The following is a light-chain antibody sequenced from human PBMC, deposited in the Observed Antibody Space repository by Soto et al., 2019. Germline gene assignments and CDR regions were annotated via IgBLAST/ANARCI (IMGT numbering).Light chain of an antibody. CDR2: GAS. CDR3: HQYDSSRT. V-gene: IGKV3-20*01. Sequence: EIVLTHSPGTLSLSPGERATLSCRASQTVTSTFLAWYQQKPGQAPRLLIYGASRRATGIPDRFSGSGSGTDFTLTITRLEPEDFAVYYCHQYDSSRTFGQGTKVEMK. J-gene: IGKJ1*01. CDR1: QTVTSTF.